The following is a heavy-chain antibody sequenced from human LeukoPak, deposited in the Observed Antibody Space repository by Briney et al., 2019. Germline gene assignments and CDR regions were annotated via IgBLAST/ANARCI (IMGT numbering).Heavy chain of an antibody. J-gene: IGHJ4*02. CDR3: AKDEAKRSFYFDY. Sequence: GGSLRLSCAASGFTFSSYWMHWVRQAPGKGLVWVSRINSDGSSTSYADSVKGRFTISRDNAKNTLYLQMNSLRAEDTAVYYCAKDEAKRSFYFDYWGQGTLVTVSS. V-gene: IGHV3-74*01. CDR1: GFTFSSYW. D-gene: IGHD1-26*01. CDR2: INSDGSST.